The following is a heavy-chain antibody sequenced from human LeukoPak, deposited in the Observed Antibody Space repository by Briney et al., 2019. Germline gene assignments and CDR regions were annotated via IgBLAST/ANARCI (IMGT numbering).Heavy chain of an antibody. CDR3: ARTISDSSGYYYSDY. Sequence: SETLSLTCAVYGGSFSGYYWSWIRQPPGKGLEWIGEISHSGSTNYNPSLKSRVTISVDTSKNQFSLKLSSVTAADTAVYYCARTISDSSGYYYSDYWGQGTLVTVSS. D-gene: IGHD3-22*01. CDR1: GGSFSGYY. V-gene: IGHV4-34*01. CDR2: ISHSGST. J-gene: IGHJ4*02.